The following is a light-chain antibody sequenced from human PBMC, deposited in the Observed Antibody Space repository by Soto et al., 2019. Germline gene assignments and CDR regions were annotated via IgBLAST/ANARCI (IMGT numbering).Light chain of an antibody. CDR3: QQYNSYSQT. V-gene: IGKV1-5*01. CDR2: DAS. J-gene: IGKJ1*01. Sequence: VQMTQSHSTLSSSIGDRVTITCRASQSIGSWLAWYQQKPGKAPKLLIYDASSLESGVPSRFSGSGSGTEFTLTISSLHPDDFATYYCQQYNSYSQTFGQGTKVDI. CDR1: QSIGSW.